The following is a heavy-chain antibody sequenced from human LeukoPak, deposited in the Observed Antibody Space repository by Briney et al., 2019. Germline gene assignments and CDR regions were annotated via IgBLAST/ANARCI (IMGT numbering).Heavy chain of an antibody. D-gene: IGHD3-10*01. V-gene: IGHV4-4*02. CDR2: IYHSGST. Sequence: PSETLSLTCAVSGGSISSSNCWSWVRQPPGKGLEWIGEIYHSGSTNYNPSLKSRVTISVDKSKNQFSLKLSSVTAADMAVYYCARGYYGSGSLWGMDVWGKGTTVTVSS. CDR3: ARGYYGSGSLWGMDV. J-gene: IGHJ6*04. CDR1: GGSISSSNC.